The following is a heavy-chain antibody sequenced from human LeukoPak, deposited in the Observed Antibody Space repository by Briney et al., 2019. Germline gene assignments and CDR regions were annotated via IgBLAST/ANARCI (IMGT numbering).Heavy chain of an antibody. D-gene: IGHD2-15*01. V-gene: IGHV3-7*01. J-gene: IGHJ4*02. CDR3: EREQGDRTGSL. CDR1: GFNLGDFW. CDR2: MNQDGRQT. Sequence: PGGSLRLSCVASGFNLGDFWVNWLRQAPGKGLEWVANMNQDGRQTNYLDSVKGRFTISRDNARNSVYLQMDSLRDEDTSLYYCEREQGDRTGSLWGQGTLVTVST.